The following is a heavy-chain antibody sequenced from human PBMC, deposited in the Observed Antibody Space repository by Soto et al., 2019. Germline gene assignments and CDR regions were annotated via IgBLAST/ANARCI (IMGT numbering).Heavy chain of an antibody. CDR1: GYTFTDYG. CDR2: VSPYNDNT. V-gene: IGHV1-18*01. D-gene: IGHD2-2*01. Sequence: ASVKVSCKASGYTFTDYGISWVRQAPGQGLEWMGWVSPYNDNTNYAQKLQGRVTMTTDTSTSTAYMELRSLRSDDTAVYYCAREYCSSTSCYDHDYWGQGTLVTVSS. CDR3: AREYCSSTSCYDHDY. J-gene: IGHJ4*02.